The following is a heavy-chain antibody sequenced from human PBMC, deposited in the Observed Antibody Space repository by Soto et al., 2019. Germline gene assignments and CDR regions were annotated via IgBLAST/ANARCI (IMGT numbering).Heavy chain of an antibody. Sequence: EVKLLEAGGGLVQPGGSLRLSCGVSGFTATSNGVSWVRQAPGKGLEWVSAISPNGQGIWYADSVKCRFTISRDISRNTVFLQMDSLRAEDTAVYYCAKDRQYHRDYFHSCGPGSLVTVSS. CDR3: AKDRQYHRDYFHS. V-gene: IGHV3-23*01. D-gene: IGHD4-4*01. CDR2: ISPNGQGI. J-gene: IGHJ4*02. CDR1: GFTATSNG.